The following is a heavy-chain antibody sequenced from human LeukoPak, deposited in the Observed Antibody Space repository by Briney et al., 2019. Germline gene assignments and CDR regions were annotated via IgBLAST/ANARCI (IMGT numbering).Heavy chain of an antibody. J-gene: IGHJ4*02. Sequence: ASVKVSCKASGYTFTSYDINWVRQATGQGLEWMGWMNPNSGNTGYAQKFQGRVTMTRNTSISTAYMELSSLRPEDTAVYYCARWSNERYSGYDYRFDYWGQGTLVTVSS. CDR2: MNPNSGNT. CDR3: ARWSNERYSGYDYRFDY. CDR1: GYTFTSYD. V-gene: IGHV1-8*01. D-gene: IGHD5-12*01.